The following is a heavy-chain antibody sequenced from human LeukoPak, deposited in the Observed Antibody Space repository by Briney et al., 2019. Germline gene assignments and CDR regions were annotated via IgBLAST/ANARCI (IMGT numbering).Heavy chain of an antibody. V-gene: IGHV3-66*01. D-gene: IGHD6-13*01. CDR1: GFTVSSNY. CDR2: IYSGGST. J-gene: IGHJ4*02. CDR3: ARFSIAAAAYYFDY. Sequence: GGSLRRSCAASGFTVSSNYMSWVRQAPGKGLEWVSVIYSGGSTYYADSVKGRFTISRDNSKNTLYLQMNSLRAEDTAVYYCARFSIAAAAYYFDYWGQGTLVTVSS.